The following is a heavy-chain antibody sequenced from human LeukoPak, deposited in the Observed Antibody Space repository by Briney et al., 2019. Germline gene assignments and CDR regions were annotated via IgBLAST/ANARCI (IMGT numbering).Heavy chain of an antibody. CDR3: AKSFQSGYSYGYYYYYGMDV. Sequence: PGGSLRLSCAASGFTFSTYVVNWVRQAPGKGLEWVSAISGSGGNTYYADTVSGRFTISRDNSKNTLYLQMNSLRAEDTAVYYCAKSFQSGYSYGYYYYYGMDVWGQGTTVTVSS. CDR2: ISGSGGNT. CDR1: GFTFSTYV. D-gene: IGHD5-18*01. J-gene: IGHJ6*02. V-gene: IGHV3-23*01.